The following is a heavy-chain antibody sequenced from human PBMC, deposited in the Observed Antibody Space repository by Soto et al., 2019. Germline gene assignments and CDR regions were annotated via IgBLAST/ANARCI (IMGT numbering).Heavy chain of an antibody. D-gene: IGHD6-25*01. V-gene: IGHV3-30*18. Sequence: SLSCAASGFTFSSYGMHWVRQAPGKGLEWVAVISYDGSNKYYADSVKGRFTISRDNSKNTLYLQMNSLRAEDTAVYYCAKDQRMTVDYWGQGTLVTVSS. CDR3: AKDQRMTVDY. J-gene: IGHJ4*02. CDR2: ISYDGSNK. CDR1: GFTFSSYG.